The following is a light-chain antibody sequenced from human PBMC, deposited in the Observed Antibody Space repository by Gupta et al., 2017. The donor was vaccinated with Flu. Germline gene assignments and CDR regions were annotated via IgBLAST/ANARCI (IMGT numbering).Light chain of an antibody. CDR1: QSVGTY. Sequence: EIVLTHSPATLSFAPGERATLSCRASQSVGTYLAWYQQKPGQPPRLLIYDASNRATGIPARFSGSGSGTDFTLTISSLDPEDFAVYYCQKRSNWPPYTFGQGTRLEI. J-gene: IGKJ2*01. CDR2: DAS. V-gene: IGKV3-11*01. CDR3: QKRSNWPPYT.